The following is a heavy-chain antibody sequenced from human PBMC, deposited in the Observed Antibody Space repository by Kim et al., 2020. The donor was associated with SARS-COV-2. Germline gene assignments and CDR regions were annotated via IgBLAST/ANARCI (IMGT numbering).Heavy chain of an antibody. Sequence: GGSLRLSCAASGFTFSSYAMHWVRQAPGKGLEWVAAISYDGSNKYYADSVKGRFTISRDNSKNTLYLQMNSLRAEDTAVYYCARVRQPRDHSFDYWGQGTLVTVSS. D-gene: IGHD6-13*01. V-gene: IGHV3-30*04. CDR3: ARVRQPRDHSFDY. CDR2: ISYDGSNK. CDR1: GFTFSSYA. J-gene: IGHJ4*02.